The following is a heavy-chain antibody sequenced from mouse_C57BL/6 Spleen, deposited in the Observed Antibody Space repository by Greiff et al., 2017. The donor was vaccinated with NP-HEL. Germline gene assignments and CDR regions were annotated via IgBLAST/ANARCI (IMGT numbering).Heavy chain of an antibody. D-gene: IGHD2-4*01. CDR3: AREEDYDGHFDY. CDR1: GYTFTSYG. V-gene: IGHV1-81*01. CDR2: IYPRSGNT. Sequence: QVQLQQSGAELARPGASVKLSCKASGYTFTSYGISWVKQRTGQGLEWIGEIYPRSGNTYYNEKFKGKATLTADKSSSAAYMELRSLTSEDSAVYFCAREEDYDGHFDYWGQGTTLTVSS. J-gene: IGHJ2*01.